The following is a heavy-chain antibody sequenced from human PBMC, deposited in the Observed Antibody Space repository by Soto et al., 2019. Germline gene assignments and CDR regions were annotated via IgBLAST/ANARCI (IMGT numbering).Heavy chain of an antibody. Sequence: QVQLQESGPGLVKPSETLSLTCTVSGGSITSGNYYWRWIRLPPGKGLEWIGYVYYSGSTYYSPSLNSRVSISIDTSKNHFARKLSSVSAANTGVYYCAGAAHRGSGFSYWFDPWGQGTLVTVTS. D-gene: IGHD3-3*01. CDR2: VYYSGST. V-gene: IGHV4-30-4*01. CDR1: GGSITSGNYY. CDR3: AGAAHRGSGFSYWFDP. J-gene: IGHJ5*02.